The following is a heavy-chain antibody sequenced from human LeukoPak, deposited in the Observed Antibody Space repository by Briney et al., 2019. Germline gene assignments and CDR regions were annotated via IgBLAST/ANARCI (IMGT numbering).Heavy chain of an antibody. Sequence: GGPLRLSCVASGFSFSSYWMAWVRQAPGKGLEWVANIKYDGSHKYYVDSVKGRFTISRDNAKNSVYLQMNSLRVDDTAVYFCASSHDSSGNDWGQGTMVTVSS. V-gene: IGHV3-7*01. CDR1: GFSFSSYW. CDR2: IKYDGSHK. CDR3: ASSHDSSGND. J-gene: IGHJ4*02. D-gene: IGHD3-22*01.